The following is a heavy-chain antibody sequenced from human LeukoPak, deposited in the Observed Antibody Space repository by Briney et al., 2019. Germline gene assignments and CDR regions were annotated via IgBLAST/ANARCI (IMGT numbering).Heavy chain of an antibody. CDR1: GGSISNYF. J-gene: IGHJ4*02. Sequence: SETLSLTCTVSGGSISNYFWNWIRQSPGKALEWIGYIYNSGNTKYNTSLKSRVTVSVDTSKNQFSLKLSFVTAADTAVYYCARASFNTYGIDGFDYWGQGTLVTVSS. D-gene: IGHD5-24*01. CDR2: IYNSGNT. CDR3: ARASFNTYGIDGFDY. V-gene: IGHV4-59*01.